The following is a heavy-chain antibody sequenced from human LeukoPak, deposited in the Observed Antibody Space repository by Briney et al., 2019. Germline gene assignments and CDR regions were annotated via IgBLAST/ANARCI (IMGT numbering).Heavy chain of an antibody. CDR2: ISGSGGST. Sequence: GGSLRLSCAASGFTFSSYAMSWVRQAPGKGLEWVSAISGSGGSTYYADSVKGRFTISRDNSKNTLYLQMNSLRAEDTAVYYCAPSGGYCSSTSCHPYNWFDPWGQGTLVTVSS. J-gene: IGHJ5*02. CDR3: APSGGYCSSTSCHPYNWFDP. D-gene: IGHD2-2*01. CDR1: GFTFSSYA. V-gene: IGHV3-23*01.